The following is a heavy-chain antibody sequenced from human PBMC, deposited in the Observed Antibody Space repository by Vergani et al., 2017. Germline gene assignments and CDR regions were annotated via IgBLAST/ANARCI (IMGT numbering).Heavy chain of an antibody. J-gene: IGHJ6*02. CDR1: VGTFISYA. Sequence: QVQLVQSGAEVKKPGSSVKVSCKASVGTFISYAISWVRQAPGQGLEWMGRIIPIFGTANYAQKFQGRVTIPADESTSTAYMELSSLRSEDTAVYYCARDRGYCSGGSCYSGYYYYYGMDVWGQGTTVTVSS. CDR3: ARDRGYCSGGSCYSGYYYYYGMDV. D-gene: IGHD2-15*01. V-gene: IGHV1-69*13. CDR2: IIPIFGTA.